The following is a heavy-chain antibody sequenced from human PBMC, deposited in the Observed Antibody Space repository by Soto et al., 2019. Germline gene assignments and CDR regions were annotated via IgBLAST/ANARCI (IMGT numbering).Heavy chain of an antibody. CDR3: AKDGRGSGSHYNSFGY. J-gene: IGHJ4*02. D-gene: IGHD3-10*01. Sequence: EVQLVESGGGLIQPGGSLKLSCAASGFTVGNNYMSWVRQAPGKGLEWVSLIYSTGTTKYADSVKGRFTVSRANAKHTLYLHMNSLSAEDTAVYYCAKDGRGSGSHYNSFGYWGQGTLVTVSS. CDR2: IYSTGTT. V-gene: IGHV3-53*01. CDR1: GFTVGNNY.